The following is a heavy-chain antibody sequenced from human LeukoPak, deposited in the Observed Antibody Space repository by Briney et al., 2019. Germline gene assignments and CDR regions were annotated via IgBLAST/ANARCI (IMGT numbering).Heavy chain of an antibody. CDR3: ARHRRGSSGWYYFDY. V-gene: IGHV4-39*01. CDR2: IYYSGST. CDR1: GGSISSSSYY. Sequence: SETLSLTCTVSGGSISSSSYYWGWIRQPPGKELEWIGSIYYSGSTYYNPSLKSRVTISVDTSKNQFSLKLSSVTAADTAVYYCARHRRGSSGWYYFDYWGQGTLVTVSS. J-gene: IGHJ4*02. D-gene: IGHD6-19*01.